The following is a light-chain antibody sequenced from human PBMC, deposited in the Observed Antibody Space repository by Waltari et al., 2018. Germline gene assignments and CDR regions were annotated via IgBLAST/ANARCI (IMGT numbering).Light chain of an antibody. CDR3: AAWDDSLTGRV. CDR1: SSNIGMNY. J-gene: IGLJ3*02. V-gene: IGLV1-47*01. CDR2: TDN. Sequence: QSVLTLPSSASGTPGQRVTIPCSGSSSNIGMNYVYLYQQLPGTAPKLLIHTDNQRPSGVPARFSASKSGASASLAISGLRSDDEADYYCAAWDDSLTGRVFGGGTKLTVL.